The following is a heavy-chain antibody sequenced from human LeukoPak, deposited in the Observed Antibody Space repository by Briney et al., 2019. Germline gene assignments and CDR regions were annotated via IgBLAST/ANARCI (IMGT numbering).Heavy chain of an antibody. CDR3: AKATIARIAYFDY. Sequence: GGSLRLSCAASGFTFSSYAMSWVRQAPGKGLEWVSAISGSGGGTYYADSVKGRFTISRDNSKNTLYLQMNSLRAEDTAVYYCAKATIARIAYFDYWGQGTLVTVSS. J-gene: IGHJ4*02. CDR2: ISGSGGGT. CDR1: GFTFSSYA. D-gene: IGHD5-24*01. V-gene: IGHV3-23*01.